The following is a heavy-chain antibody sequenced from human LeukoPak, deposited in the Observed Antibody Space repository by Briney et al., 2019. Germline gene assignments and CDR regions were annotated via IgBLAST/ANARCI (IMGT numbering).Heavy chain of an antibody. D-gene: IGHD4-17*01. CDR3: AGGNDYGHGFDI. CDR2: IYNSGST. V-gene: IGHV4-59*08. CDR1: GGSISSYY. Sequence: SETLSLTCTVSGGSISSYYWSWIRQPPGKGLEWIGYIYNSGSTDYNPALKSRVTISVDTSKNQFSLKLSSVTAADTAVYYCAGGNDYGHGFDIWGQGTMVTVSS. J-gene: IGHJ3*02.